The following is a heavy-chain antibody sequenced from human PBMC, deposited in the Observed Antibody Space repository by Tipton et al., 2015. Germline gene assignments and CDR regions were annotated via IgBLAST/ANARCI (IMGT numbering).Heavy chain of an antibody. CDR2: ISYDGNNK. D-gene: IGHD3-22*01. V-gene: IGHV3-30*01. Sequence: RSLRLSCAASGFTLSTYAMHWVRQAPGKGLEWVAVISYDGNNKYYADSVKGRFTISRDNSKNTLYLQLNSLRAEDTAVYYCARGDSIGNWIVYWGQGTLGTVSS. CDR1: GFTLSTYA. J-gene: IGHJ4*02. CDR3: ARGDSIGNWIVY.